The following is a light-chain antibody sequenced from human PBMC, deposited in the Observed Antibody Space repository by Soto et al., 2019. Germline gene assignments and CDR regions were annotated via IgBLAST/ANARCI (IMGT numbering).Light chain of an antibody. J-gene: IGLJ2*01. CDR2: EVS. Sequence: QSALTQPPSASGSPGQSVTISCTGTSSDVGGYNYVSWYQQHPGKAPKLMIYEVSKRPSGVPDRFSGSKSGNTASLTVSGLQAEAEADYYCNSYAGSNNLVVFGGGTKLTVL. CDR1: SSDVGGYNY. CDR3: NSYAGSNNLVV. V-gene: IGLV2-8*01.